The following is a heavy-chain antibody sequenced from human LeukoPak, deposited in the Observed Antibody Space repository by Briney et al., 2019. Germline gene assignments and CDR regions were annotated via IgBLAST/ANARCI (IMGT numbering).Heavy chain of an antibody. Sequence: ASVKVSCKASGYTFTSYYMHLVRQAPGQGLEWMGIINPSGGSTSYAQKFQGRVTMTRDTSTSTVYMELSSLRSEDTAVYYCARVRLFGVVIIDFDYWGQGTLVTVSS. J-gene: IGHJ4*02. CDR2: INPSGGST. V-gene: IGHV1-46*01. CDR1: GYTFTSYY. CDR3: ARVRLFGVVIIDFDY. D-gene: IGHD3-3*01.